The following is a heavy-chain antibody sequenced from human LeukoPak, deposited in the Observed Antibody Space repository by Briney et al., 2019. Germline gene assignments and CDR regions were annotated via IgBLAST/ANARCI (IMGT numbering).Heavy chain of an antibody. CDR2: IYTSGST. CDR3: ARGPGYCSSTSCWRGNAFDI. V-gene: IGHV4-61*02. D-gene: IGHD2-2*03. J-gene: IGHJ3*02. CDR1: GGSISSGSYY. Sequence: SETLSLTCTVSGGSISSGSYYWSWIRQPAGKGLEWIGRIYTSGSTNYNPSLRSRVTISVDTSKNQFSLKLSSVTAADTAVYYCARGPGYCSSTSCWRGNAFDIWGQGTMVTVSS.